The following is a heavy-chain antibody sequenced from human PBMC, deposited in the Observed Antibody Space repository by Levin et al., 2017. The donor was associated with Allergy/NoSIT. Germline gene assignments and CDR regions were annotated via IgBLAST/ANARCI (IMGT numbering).Heavy chain of an antibody. CDR3: AGSYYYDSSGYYPGYFDY. V-gene: IGHV4-59*08. J-gene: IGHJ4*02. CDR1: GGSISSYY. Sequence: GSLRLSCTVSGGSISSYYWSWIRQPPGKGLEWIGYIYYSGSTNYNPSLKSRVTISVDTSKNQFSLKLSSVTAADTAVYYCAGSYYYDSSGYYPGYFDYWGQGTLVTVSS. CDR2: IYYSGST. D-gene: IGHD3-22*01.